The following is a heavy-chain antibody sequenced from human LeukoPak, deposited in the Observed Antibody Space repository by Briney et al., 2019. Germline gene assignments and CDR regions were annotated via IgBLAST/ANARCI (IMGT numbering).Heavy chain of an antibody. D-gene: IGHD4-11*01. Sequence: GESLKISCQASGYSFMTYWIGWVRQMPGKGLEWMAIIYPGDSDTKYSPSFQDQVTISADKSISTAYLQWSSLKASDTAMYYCARLYSNYGFGSGYFDLWGRGTLVTVSS. CDR2: IYPGDSDT. V-gene: IGHV5-51*01. J-gene: IGHJ2*01. CDR3: ARLYSNYGFGSGYFDL. CDR1: GYSFMTYW.